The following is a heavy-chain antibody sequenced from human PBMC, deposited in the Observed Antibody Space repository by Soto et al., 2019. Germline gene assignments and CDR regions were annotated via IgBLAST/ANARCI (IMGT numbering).Heavy chain of an antibody. CDR3: ARQGVYAIG. J-gene: IGHJ4*01. CDR1: GGSISSSSYY. CDR2: IYYSGST. Sequence: SETLSLTCTVSGGSISSSSYYWGWIRQPPGKGLEWIGSIYYSGSTYYNPSLKSRVTISVDTSKNQFSLKLSSVTAADTAVYYCARQGVYAIGWGHGTLVTVS. V-gene: IGHV4-39*01. D-gene: IGHD2-8*01.